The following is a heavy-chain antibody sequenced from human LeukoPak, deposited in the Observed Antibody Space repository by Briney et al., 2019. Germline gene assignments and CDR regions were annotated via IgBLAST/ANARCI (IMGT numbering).Heavy chain of an antibody. CDR3: ARDRLAIAATGKWFDP. CDR2: IYTSGST. Sequence: ETLSLTCTVSGGSISSYYWSWIRQPAGKGLEWIGRIYTSGSTNYNPSLKSRVTMSVDTSKNQFSLQLTSVTAADTAVYYCARDRLAIAATGKWFDPWGQGTLVTVFS. V-gene: IGHV4-4*07. J-gene: IGHJ5*02. CDR1: GGSISSYY. D-gene: IGHD6-13*01.